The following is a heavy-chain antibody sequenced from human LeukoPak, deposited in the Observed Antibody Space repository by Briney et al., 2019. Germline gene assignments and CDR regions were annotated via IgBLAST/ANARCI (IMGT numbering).Heavy chain of an antibody. D-gene: IGHD6-13*01. CDR3: ASRPADSTWYGVFDY. CDR1: GGSINSHY. CDR2: VFYPGSA. Sequence: SETLSLTCTVSGGSINSHYWSWIRQPPGKGLEWIGYVFYPGSANYNPSLKSRVTMSLDTSRDQFSLRLTSVTAADTAIYYCASRPADSTWYGVFDYWSQGTLVTVSS. V-gene: IGHV4-59*11. J-gene: IGHJ4*02.